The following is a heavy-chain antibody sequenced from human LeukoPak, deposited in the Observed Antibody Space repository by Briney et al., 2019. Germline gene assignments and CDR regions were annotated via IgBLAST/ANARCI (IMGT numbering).Heavy chain of an antibody. CDR1: GFXFSSYA. V-gene: IGHV3-23*01. CDR3: ARDPALDS. J-gene: IGHJ4*02. Sequence: GGSLRLSCAASGFXFSSYAISWVRQAPGKGLEWVSAISGSGGSTYYADSVKGRFTISRDNAKNSLFLQLNNLRDEDTAVYYCARDPALDSWGQGTLVTVSS. CDR2: ISGSGGST.